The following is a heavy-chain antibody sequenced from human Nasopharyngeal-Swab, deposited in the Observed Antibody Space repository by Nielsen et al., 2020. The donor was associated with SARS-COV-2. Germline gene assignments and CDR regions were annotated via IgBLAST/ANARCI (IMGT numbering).Heavy chain of an antibody. D-gene: IGHD6-19*01. V-gene: IGHV3-48*04. CDR2: ISSSSSTI. Sequence: GWSMRLSCAASGFTFSSYSMHWVRQAPGKGLEWVSYISSSSSTIYYADSVKGRFTISRDNAKNSLYLQMNSLRAEDTAVYYCATSSSGVIDGPLDYWGQGTLVTVSS. CDR1: GFTFSSYS. J-gene: IGHJ4*02. CDR3: ATSSSGVIDGPLDY.